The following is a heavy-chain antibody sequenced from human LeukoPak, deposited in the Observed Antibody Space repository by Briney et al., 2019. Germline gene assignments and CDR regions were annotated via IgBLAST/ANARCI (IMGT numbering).Heavy chain of an antibody. D-gene: IGHD1-14*01. Sequence: ESGPALVKPTQTLTLTCTFSGFSLSTSGMSVSWIRQPPGKALAWLARVHWSDHKYYNSSLKTRLTISRDPSKNQVVLTMTNMDPVDTATYYCARIRDGAGDFWGQGTLVTVSS. CDR3: ARIRDGAGDF. V-gene: IGHV2-70*11. CDR1: GFSLSTSGMS. J-gene: IGHJ4*02. CDR2: VHWSDHK.